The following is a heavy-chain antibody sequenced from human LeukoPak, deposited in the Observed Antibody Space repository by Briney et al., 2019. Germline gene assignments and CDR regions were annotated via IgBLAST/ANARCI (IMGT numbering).Heavy chain of an antibody. J-gene: IGHJ4*02. Sequence: GGSLRLSCAASGFTFSSYAMSWVRQAPGKGLEWVSAISGSGGSTYYADSVKGRFTISRDNSKNTLYLQMNSLRAEDTAVYYCARADDILTGYYTSVVYWGQGTLVTVSS. CDR1: GFTFSSYA. CDR2: ISGSGGST. V-gene: IGHV3-23*01. CDR3: ARADDILTGYYTSVVY. D-gene: IGHD3-9*01.